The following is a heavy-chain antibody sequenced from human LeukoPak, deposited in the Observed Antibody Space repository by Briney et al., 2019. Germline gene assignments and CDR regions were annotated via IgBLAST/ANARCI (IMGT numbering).Heavy chain of an antibody. Sequence: SETLSLTCAVYGGSFSGYYWSWIRQPPGKGLEWIGEINHSGSTNYNPSLKSRVTISVDTSKNQFPLKLSSVTAADTAVYYCARRKGGWAFQHWGQGTLVTVSS. CDR2: INHSGST. D-gene: IGHD6-19*01. V-gene: IGHV4-34*01. J-gene: IGHJ1*01. CDR3: ARRKGGWAFQH. CDR1: GGSFSGYY.